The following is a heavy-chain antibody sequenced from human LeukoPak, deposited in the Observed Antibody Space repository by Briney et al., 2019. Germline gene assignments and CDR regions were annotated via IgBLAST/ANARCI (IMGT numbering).Heavy chain of an antibody. CDR1: GGTFSDYA. Sequence: SLKVSCKRSGGTFSDYALSWVRQAPGQGLEWMGRIIPILGAPNYAQKFQGRVTITADKSTSTAYMELSSLRSEDTAVYYCARGTYSGSYFDYWGQGTLVTVSS. CDR2: IIPILGAP. CDR3: ARGTYSGSYFDY. V-gene: IGHV1-69*04. D-gene: IGHD1-26*01. J-gene: IGHJ4*02.